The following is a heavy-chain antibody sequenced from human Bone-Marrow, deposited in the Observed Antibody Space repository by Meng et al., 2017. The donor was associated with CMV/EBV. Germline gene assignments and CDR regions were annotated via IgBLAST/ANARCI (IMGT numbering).Heavy chain of an antibody. J-gene: IGHJ5*02. Sequence: LSLTCAASGFTFSDYYMSWIRQAPGKGLEWVSYISSSGSTIYYADSVKGRFTISRDNAKNSLYLQMNSLRAEDTAVYYCARGRGSGSYWAWFDPWGQGTLVTVSS. V-gene: IGHV3-11*01. D-gene: IGHD1-26*01. CDR3: ARGRGSGSYWAWFDP. CDR2: ISSSGSTI. CDR1: GFTFSDYY.